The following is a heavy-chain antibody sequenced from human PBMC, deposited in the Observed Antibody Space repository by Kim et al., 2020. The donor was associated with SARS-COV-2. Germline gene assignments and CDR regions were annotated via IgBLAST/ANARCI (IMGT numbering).Heavy chain of an antibody. Sequence: SETLSLTCAVYGGSFSGYYWSWIRQPPGKGLEWIGEINHSGSTNYNPSLKSRVTISVDTSKNQFSLKLSSVTAADTAVYYCARGLSSSSFDPWGQGTLVT. CDR3: ARGLSSSSFDP. CDR1: GGSFSGYY. J-gene: IGHJ5*02. CDR2: INHSGST. V-gene: IGHV4-34*01. D-gene: IGHD6-13*01.